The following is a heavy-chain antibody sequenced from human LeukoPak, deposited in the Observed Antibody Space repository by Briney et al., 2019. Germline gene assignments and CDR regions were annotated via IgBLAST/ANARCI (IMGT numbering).Heavy chain of an antibody. CDR2: IYYSGST. V-gene: IGHV4-39*07. Sequence: SETLSLTCTVSGGSISSYYWSWIRQPPGKGLEWIGSIYYSGSTYYNPSLKSRVTISVDTSKNQFSLKLSSVTAADTAVYYCAREKMDTAPVKDYYYGMDVWGQGTTVTVSS. J-gene: IGHJ6*02. D-gene: IGHD5-18*01. CDR1: GGSISSYY. CDR3: AREKMDTAPVKDYYYGMDV.